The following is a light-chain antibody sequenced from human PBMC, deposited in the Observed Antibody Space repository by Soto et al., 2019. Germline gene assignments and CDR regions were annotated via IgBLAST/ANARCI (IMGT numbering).Light chain of an antibody. V-gene: IGLV2-11*01. CDR2: DDS. CDR3: CSYAGSYSYV. Sequence: QSALTQPRSVSGSPGQSVTISCTGTSSDVGGYNYVSWYQQHPGKAPKLMIYDDSKPPSGVPDRFSGSKSGNTASLTISGLQAEDEADYYCCSYAGSYSYVFGTGTKLTVL. CDR1: SSDVGGYNY. J-gene: IGLJ1*01.